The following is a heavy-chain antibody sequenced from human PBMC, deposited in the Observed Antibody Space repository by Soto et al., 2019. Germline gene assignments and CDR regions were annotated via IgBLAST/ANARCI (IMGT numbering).Heavy chain of an antibody. CDR1: GFTFSSYA. D-gene: IGHD3-22*01. CDR2: ISYDGSNK. CDR3: ARVLIRDYYDSSGYYYWGLVDY. J-gene: IGHJ4*02. V-gene: IGHV3-30-3*01. Sequence: GGSLRLSCAASGFTFSSYAMHWVRQAPGKGLEWVAVISYDGSNKYYADSVKGRFTISRDNSKNTLYLQMNSLRAEDTAVYYCARVLIRDYYDSSGYYYWGLVDYWGQGTLVTVSS.